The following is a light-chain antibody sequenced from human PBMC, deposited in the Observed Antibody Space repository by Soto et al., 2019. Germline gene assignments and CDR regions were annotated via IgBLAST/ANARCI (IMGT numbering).Light chain of an antibody. Sequence: EIVMTQSPATLSVSPGERATLSCRASQSVSSNLAWYQQKPGQAPTLLIYGASSRATGIPARFSGSGSGTDFTLTISSLEPEDFAVYYCQQRSSWPITFGQGTRLEI. CDR2: GAS. J-gene: IGKJ5*01. V-gene: IGKV3-11*01. CDR1: QSVSSN. CDR3: QQRSSWPIT.